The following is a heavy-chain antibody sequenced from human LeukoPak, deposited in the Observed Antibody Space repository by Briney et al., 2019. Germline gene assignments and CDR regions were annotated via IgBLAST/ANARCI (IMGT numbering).Heavy chain of an antibody. CDR1: GGSISSYY. V-gene: IGHV4-59*01. Sequence: PSETLSLTCTVSGGSISSYYWSWIRQPPGKGLEWIGYIYYSGSTNYNPSLKSRVTISVDTSKNQFSLKLSSVTAADTAVYYCARMLTTGYDAFDIWGQGTMVTVSS. CDR3: ARMLTTGYDAFDI. CDR2: IYYSGST. J-gene: IGHJ3*02. D-gene: IGHD4-17*01.